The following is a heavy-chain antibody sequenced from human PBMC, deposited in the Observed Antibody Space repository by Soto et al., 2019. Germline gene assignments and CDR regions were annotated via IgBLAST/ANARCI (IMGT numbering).Heavy chain of an antibody. D-gene: IGHD4-17*01. V-gene: IGHV3-30*03. Sequence: SLRLSCAASEFTFSNYAMHWVRQAPGKGLQWLAVISYDGNNKYYADSVEGRFTIPRDNSKNTVYLQMNSLRLEDTAVYYCARGPSYSDSYYDHWGQGTLVTVSS. J-gene: IGHJ4*02. CDR1: EFTFSNYA. CDR3: ARGPSYSDSYYDH. CDR2: ISYDGNNK.